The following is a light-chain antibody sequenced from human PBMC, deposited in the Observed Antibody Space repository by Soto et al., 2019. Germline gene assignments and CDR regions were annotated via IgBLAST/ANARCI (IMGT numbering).Light chain of an antibody. CDR2: WAS. Sequence: DIVMTQSPDSLAVSLGVRATINCKSSQSVLYSSNNKNYLAWYQQKPGQPPKLLIYWASTRESGVPDRFSGRGSGTDFTLTISSLQAEDVAVYYCQQYYSTPRTFGQGTKLEIK. J-gene: IGKJ2*01. CDR1: QSVLYSSNNKNY. V-gene: IGKV4-1*01. CDR3: QQYYSTPRT.